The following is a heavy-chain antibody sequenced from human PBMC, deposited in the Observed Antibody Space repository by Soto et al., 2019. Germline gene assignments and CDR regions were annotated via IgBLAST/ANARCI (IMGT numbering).Heavy chain of an antibody. Sequence: SEILSLTCAVSGGSISSGGYSWGWIRQPPGKGLEWIGYIYHSGSTYYNPSLKSRVTISVDRSKNQFSLKLSSVTAADTAVYYCARVEQQLVLDYWGKGTLVTAPQ. D-gene: IGHD6-13*01. CDR1: GGSISSGGYS. J-gene: IGHJ4*02. CDR3: ARVEQQLVLDY. CDR2: IYHSGST. V-gene: IGHV4-30-2*01.